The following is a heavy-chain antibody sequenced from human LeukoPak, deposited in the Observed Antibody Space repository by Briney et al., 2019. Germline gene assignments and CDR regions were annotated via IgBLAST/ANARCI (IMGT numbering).Heavy chain of an antibody. CDR1: GCTFISYA. V-gene: IGHV1-69*13. D-gene: IGHD3-9*01. CDR2: IIPIFGTA. CDR3: ASNYDILPDY. J-gene: IGHJ4*02. Sequence: GASVKVSCKASGCTFISYAISWVRQAPGQGLEWMGGIIPIFGTANYAQKFQGRVTITADESTSTAYMELSSLRSEDTAVYYCASNYDILPDYWGQGTLVTVSS.